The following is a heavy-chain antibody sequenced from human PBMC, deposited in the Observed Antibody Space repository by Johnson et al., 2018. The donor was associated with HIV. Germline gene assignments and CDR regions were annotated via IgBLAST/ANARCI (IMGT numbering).Heavy chain of an antibody. CDR3: AGRSSAWYGYAYDI. Sequence: VQLVESGGGVVQPGRSLRLSCAASGFTGSSNYMSWVRQAPGKGLAWVSVIYSGDRTYSAVSVKGRFTISRDSSKNTLFLQMNSLRVEDTAIDYCAGRSSAWYGYAYDIWGQGTMVTVSS. CDR1: GFTGSSNY. J-gene: IGHJ3*02. CDR2: IYSGDRT. V-gene: IGHV3-66*01. D-gene: IGHD6-19*01.